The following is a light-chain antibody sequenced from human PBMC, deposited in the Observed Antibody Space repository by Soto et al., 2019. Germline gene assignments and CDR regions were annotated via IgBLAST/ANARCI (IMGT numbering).Light chain of an antibody. CDR1: QTISSW. V-gene: IGKV1-5*03. J-gene: IGKJ4*01. Sequence: DIQMTQSPSTLSGSVGERVTMTCRASQTISSWLAWYQQKPGKAPKLLIYKASGLESGVPSRFSGSGSGTDFTLTISSLQPDDFATYYCQQYNSYSPLTFGGGTKVDIK. CDR2: KAS. CDR3: QQYNSYSPLT.